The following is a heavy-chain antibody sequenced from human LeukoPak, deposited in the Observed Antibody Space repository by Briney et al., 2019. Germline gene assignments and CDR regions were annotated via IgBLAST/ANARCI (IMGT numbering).Heavy chain of an antibody. CDR1: GFTFSNYW. CDR2: IKTDGSEK. CDR3: ARDGPRCSSTSCYTGYYYYYYMDV. J-gene: IGHJ6*03. V-gene: IGHV3-7*01. D-gene: IGHD2-2*02. Sequence: GGSLRLSCEGSGFTFSNYWMGWVRQAPGKGLQWVANIKTDGSEKYYVDSVKGRFTISRDNAKNSLYLQMNSLRVEDTAVYYCARDGPRCSSTSCYTGYYYYYYMDVWGKGTTVTVSS.